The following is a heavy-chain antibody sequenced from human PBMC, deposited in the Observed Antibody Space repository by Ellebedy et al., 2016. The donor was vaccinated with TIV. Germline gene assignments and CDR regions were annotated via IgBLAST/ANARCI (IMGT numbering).Heavy chain of an antibody. V-gene: IGHV1-46*01. Sequence: AASVKVSCKTSGYTFTSYHIHWVRQAPGQGLEWMGILHSSGGYTNYAQKFQGRVTMTRDTSTSTVDMELSSLRSEDTAVYYCVRDPQGRDNWFDPWGQGTLVTVSS. J-gene: IGHJ5*02. CDR1: GYTFTSYH. CDR3: VRDPQGRDNWFDP. CDR2: LHSSGGYT.